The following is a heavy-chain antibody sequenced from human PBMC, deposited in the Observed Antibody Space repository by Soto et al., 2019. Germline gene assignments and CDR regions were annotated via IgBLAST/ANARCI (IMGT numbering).Heavy chain of an antibody. V-gene: IGHV3-30*18. J-gene: IGHJ4*02. CDR2: ISYDGSEK. CDR1: GFTFSSLG. Sequence: QVQLVESGGGVVQPGRSLRLSCAASGFTFSSLGMHWVRQAPGKGLEWVAVISYDGSEKYYADSVKGRFTISRDNSKNTLSLQMNSLRAEDTAVYYCVKERTGTWDFDYWGQGTLVTFSS. CDR3: VKERTGTWDFDY. D-gene: IGHD1-26*01.